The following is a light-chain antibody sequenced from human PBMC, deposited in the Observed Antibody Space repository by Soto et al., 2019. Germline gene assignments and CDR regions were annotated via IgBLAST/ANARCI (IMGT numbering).Light chain of an antibody. Sequence: QSALTQPRSVSGSPGQSVTISCTGTSSDVGGYNYVSWYQQHPGKAPKLMIYDVSQRPSGVPDRFSGSKSGNTASLTISGLQHEDEAYYYCCSYAGSHFLFGGGTKLTVL. V-gene: IGLV2-11*01. J-gene: IGLJ2*01. CDR3: CSYAGSHFL. CDR2: DVS. CDR1: SSDVGGYNY.